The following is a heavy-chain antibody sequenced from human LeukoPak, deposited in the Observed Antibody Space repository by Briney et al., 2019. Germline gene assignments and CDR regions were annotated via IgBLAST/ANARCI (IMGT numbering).Heavy chain of an antibody. CDR3: ARGASTAMSDFDY. CDR2: IRYDGSNK. J-gene: IGHJ4*02. D-gene: IGHD5-18*01. Sequence: SGGSLRLSCAASGFTFSSYGMHWVRQAPGKGLEWVAFIRYDGSNKYYADSVKGRFTISRDNSKNTLYLQMNSLRAEDTAVYYCARGASTAMSDFDYWGQGTLVTVSS. CDR1: GFTFSSYG. V-gene: IGHV3-30*02.